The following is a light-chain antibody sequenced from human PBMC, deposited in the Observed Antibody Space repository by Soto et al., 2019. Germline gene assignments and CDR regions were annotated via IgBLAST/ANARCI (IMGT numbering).Light chain of an antibody. CDR3: QQYGNSPRYS. J-gene: IGKJ2*03. V-gene: IGKV3-20*01. Sequence: EIVLTQSPGTLSLSLGERATLSCRASQSVSSNYLAWYQQKPGQAPRLLIYGTSSRATGIPDRFSGSGSGTDFTLTIRRLAPEDFAGYYCQQYGNSPRYSFGQGTKLEIK. CDR1: QSVSSNY. CDR2: GTS.